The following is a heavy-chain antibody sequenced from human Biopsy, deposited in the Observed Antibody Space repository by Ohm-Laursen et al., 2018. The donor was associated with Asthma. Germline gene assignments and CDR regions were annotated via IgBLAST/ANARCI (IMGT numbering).Heavy chain of an antibody. D-gene: IGHD2-2*01. Sequence: SWVTVSCKSLGGTFNTYVIGWVRQAPGQGLEWMGGINFVFGNTTYPQKFQDRVTITADDSTSTVYMELSSLRSEDTAVYYCARKAGSCISRTCYSLDFWGQGTLVTVSS. CDR2: INFVFGNT. J-gene: IGHJ4*02. V-gene: IGHV1-69*01. CDR3: ARKAGSCISRTCYSLDF. CDR1: GGTFNTYV.